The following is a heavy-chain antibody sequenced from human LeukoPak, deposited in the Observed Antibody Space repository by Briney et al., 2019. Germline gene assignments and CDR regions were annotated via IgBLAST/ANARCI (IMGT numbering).Heavy chain of an antibody. CDR1: GDSVSSNSAA. V-gene: IGHV6-1*01. D-gene: IGHD3-22*01. J-gene: IGHJ4*02. CDR3: AREPLYDSSGYYYFDY. Sequence: SQTLSLTCAISGDSVSSNSAAWNRIRQSPSRGLEWLGRTYYRSKWYNDYAVSVKSRITINPDTSKNQFSLQLNSVTPEDTAVYYCAREPLYDSSGYYYFDYWGQGTLVTVSS. CDR2: TYYRSKWYN.